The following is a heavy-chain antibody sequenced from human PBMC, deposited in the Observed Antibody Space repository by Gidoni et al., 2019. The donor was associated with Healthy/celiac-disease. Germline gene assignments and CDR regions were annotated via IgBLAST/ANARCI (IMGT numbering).Heavy chain of an antibody. Sequence: QVTLRESGPALVKPTQTLTLTCTFSGFSLSTSGMCVSWIRQPPGKALEWLALIDWDDDKYYSTSLKTRLTISKDTSKNQVVLTMTNMDPVDTATYYCARMGGDNDDCWSGYSRDYYYDGMDVWGQGTTVTVSS. CDR1: GFSLSTSGMC. CDR3: ARMGGDNDDCWSGYSRDYYYDGMDV. CDR2: IDWDDDK. J-gene: IGHJ6*02. D-gene: IGHD3-3*01. V-gene: IGHV2-70*01.